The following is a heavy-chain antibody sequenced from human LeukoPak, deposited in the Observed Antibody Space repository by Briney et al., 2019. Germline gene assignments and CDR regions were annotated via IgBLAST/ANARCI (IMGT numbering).Heavy chain of an antibody. CDR3: VRDNRSYNFDY. J-gene: IGHJ4*02. V-gene: IGHV3-74*01. CDR1: GFTFSRYW. CDR2: IKSDGSST. D-gene: IGHD1-26*01. Sequence: GGSLRLSYAASGFTFSRYWMHWVRQAPGKGLVWVSCIKSDGSSTSIADSAKGRFTISRDNAKNTVYLQMNSLRAEDTAVYYCVRDNRSYNFDYWGQGTLVTVSS.